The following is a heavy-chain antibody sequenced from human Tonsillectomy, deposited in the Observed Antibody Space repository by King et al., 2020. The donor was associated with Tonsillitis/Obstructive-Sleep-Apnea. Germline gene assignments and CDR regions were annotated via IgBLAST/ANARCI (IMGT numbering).Heavy chain of an antibody. CDR3: ARESRISMVRGVIMSWFDH. V-gene: IGHV4-59*01. CDR2: IYYSGST. Sequence: VQLQESGPGLVKPSETLSLTCTVSGGSIRSYYWSWIRQPPGKGLEWIGHIYYSGSTNYNPSLKSRVTISEDTSKNQFSLKLSSVTAADTAVYYCARESRISMVRGVIMSWFDHWGQGTLVTVSS. CDR1: GGSIRSYY. D-gene: IGHD3-10*01. J-gene: IGHJ5*02.